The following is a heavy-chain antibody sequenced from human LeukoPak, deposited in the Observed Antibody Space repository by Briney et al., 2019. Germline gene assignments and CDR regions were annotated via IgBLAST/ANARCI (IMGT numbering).Heavy chain of an antibody. Sequence: ASVKVSCKASGGTFSSYAISWVRQAPGQGLEWMGGIIPIFGTANYAQKFQGRVTITTDESTSTAYMELSSLRPEDTAVYFCVVGGAGGGYFPNWGQGSLVIVSS. J-gene: IGHJ1*01. CDR3: VVGGAGGGYFPN. CDR2: IIPIFGTA. V-gene: IGHV1-69*05. CDR1: GGTFSSYA. D-gene: IGHD3-16*01.